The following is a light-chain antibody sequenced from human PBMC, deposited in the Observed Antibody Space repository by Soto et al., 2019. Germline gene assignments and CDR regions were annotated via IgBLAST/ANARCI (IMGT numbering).Light chain of an antibody. V-gene: IGLV2-8*01. CDR2: EVN. CDR3: SSYAGINNVGV. J-gene: IGLJ1*01. Sequence: QSALTQPPSASGSPGQSVTISCTGTSSDVGGYKYVSWYQQHPGKAPKLMIFEVNKRPSGVPDRFSGSKSGNTASLTVPGLQAEDEADYYCSSYAGINNVGVFGTGTKLTVL. CDR1: SSDVGGYKY.